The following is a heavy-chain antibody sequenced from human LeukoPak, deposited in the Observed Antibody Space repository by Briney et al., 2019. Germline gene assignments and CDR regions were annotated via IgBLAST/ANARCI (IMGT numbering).Heavy chain of an antibody. Sequence: SETLSLTCAVSGYSISSGYYWGWIRQPPGKGLEWIGSIYHSGSTYYNPSLKSRVTISVDTSKNQFSLKLSSVTAADTAVYYCARGYSYGFGYYYYGMDVWGQGTTVTVSS. D-gene: IGHD5-18*01. CDR2: IYHSGST. J-gene: IGHJ6*02. CDR1: GYSISSGYY. CDR3: ARGYSYGFGYYYYGMDV. V-gene: IGHV4-38-2*01.